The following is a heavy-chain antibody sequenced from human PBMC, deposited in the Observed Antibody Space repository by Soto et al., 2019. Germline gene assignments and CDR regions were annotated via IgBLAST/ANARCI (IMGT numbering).Heavy chain of an antibody. V-gene: IGHV1-69*13. CDR1: GGVFSNYA. D-gene: IGHD3-16*01. CDR2: IVPVFATP. Sequence: SVKVSCKASGGVFSNYALTWVRQAPGQGLEWLGGIVPVFATPNYAPKFQGRLTVTADESTRTAYMELSSLTSEDTAMYYCAGGSHFLSKGYYCGNWVQGSMVTISS. CDR3: AGGSHFLSKGYYCGN. J-gene: IGHJ1*01.